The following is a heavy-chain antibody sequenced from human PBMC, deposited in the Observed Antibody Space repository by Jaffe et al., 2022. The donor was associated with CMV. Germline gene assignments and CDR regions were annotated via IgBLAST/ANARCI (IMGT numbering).Heavy chain of an antibody. CDR2: IYYSGST. J-gene: IGHJ5*02. V-gene: IGHV4-59*01. D-gene: IGHD7-27*01. CDR1: GGSISSYY. CDR3: ARGGLTGGFDP. Sequence: QVQLQESGPGLVKPSETLSLTCTVSGGSISSYYWSWIRQPPGKGLEWIGYIYYSGSTNYNPSLKSRVTISVDTSKNQFSLKLSSVTAADTAVYYCARGGLTGGFDPWGQGTLVTVSS.